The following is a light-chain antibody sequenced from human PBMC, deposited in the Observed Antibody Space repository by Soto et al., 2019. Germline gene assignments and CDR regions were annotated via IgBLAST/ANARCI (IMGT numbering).Light chain of an antibody. CDR3: QQYNIYSWT. CDR1: QSISSW. V-gene: IGKV1-5*01. J-gene: IGKJ1*01. CDR2: DAS. Sequence: DIQMTQSPTTLSASVGDRVTITCRASQSISSWLAWYQQKPGKAPTLLIYDASSLQSGVPSRFSGSGSGTEFTLTISSLQPDDFATYYCQQYNIYSWTFGQGTKVEIK.